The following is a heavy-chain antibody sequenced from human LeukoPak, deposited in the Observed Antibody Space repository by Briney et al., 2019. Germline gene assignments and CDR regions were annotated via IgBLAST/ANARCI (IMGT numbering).Heavy chain of an antibody. J-gene: IGHJ4*02. Sequence: SETLSLTCTVSGGSIGSYYWSWIRQPPGKGLEWIGYIYYSGSTNYNPSLKSRVTISVDTSKNQFSLKLSSVTAADTAVYYCARDDYGEGYFDYWGQGTLVTVSS. CDR3: ARDDYGEGYFDY. V-gene: IGHV4-59*01. D-gene: IGHD4-17*01. CDR2: IYYSGST. CDR1: GGSIGSYY.